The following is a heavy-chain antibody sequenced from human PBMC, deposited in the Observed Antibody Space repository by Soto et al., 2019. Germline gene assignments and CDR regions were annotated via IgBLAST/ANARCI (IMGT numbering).Heavy chain of an antibody. J-gene: IGHJ4*02. D-gene: IGHD3-10*01. V-gene: IGHV4-39*01. CDR3: ASLPAWGSGKR. Sequence: QLQLQESGPGLVKPSETLSLTCTVSGGSISSSSYYWGWIRQPPGKGLEWIGSIYYSGSTYYNPSLKSRVTISVDTSKNQFSLKLTSVTAADTAVYYCASLPAWGSGKRWGQGTLVTVSS. CDR2: IYYSGST. CDR1: GGSISSSSYY.